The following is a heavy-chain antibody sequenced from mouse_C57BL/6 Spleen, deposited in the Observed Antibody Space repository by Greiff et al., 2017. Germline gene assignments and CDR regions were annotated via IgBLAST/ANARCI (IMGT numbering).Heavy chain of an antibody. V-gene: IGHV5-17*01. Sequence: EVKVVESGGGLVKPGGSLKLSCAASGFTFSDYGMHWVRQAPEKGLEWVAYISSGSSTIYYADTVKGRFTISRDNAKNTLFLQMTSLMSEDTAMYYCARPEGYGKNAMDYWGQGTSVTVSS. CDR2: ISSGSSTI. CDR1: GFTFSDYG. CDR3: ARPEGYGKNAMDY. J-gene: IGHJ4*01. D-gene: IGHD1-1*02.